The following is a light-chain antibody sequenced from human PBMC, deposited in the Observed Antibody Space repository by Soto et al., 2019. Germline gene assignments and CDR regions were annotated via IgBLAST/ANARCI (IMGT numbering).Light chain of an antibody. CDR2: AAS. J-gene: IGKJ1*01. Sequence: DIQMTQSPSTLSASVGDRVTITCRASQTISNWLAWYQQKPGKAPKILIYAASSLESGVPSRFSGSGSGAEFTLTISSLQPDDFATYYCQQYNSYSTFGQGTRVEIK. CDR1: QTISNW. CDR3: QQYNSYST. V-gene: IGKV1-5*01.